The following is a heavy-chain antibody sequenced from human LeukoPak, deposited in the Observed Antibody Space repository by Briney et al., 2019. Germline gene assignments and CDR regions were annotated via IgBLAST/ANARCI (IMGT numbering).Heavy chain of an antibody. Sequence: PGGSLRLSCAASGFTFSTYWMTWVRQAPGKGLEWVANIKQDGSEKNYVHSVKGRFTISRDNAKNSLFLQMNSLRAEDTAVYYCARDARRPRYCSSTSCYPDYWGQGTLVTVSS. V-gene: IGHV3-7*01. CDR2: IKQDGSEK. J-gene: IGHJ4*02. CDR1: GFTFSTYW. CDR3: ARDARRPRYCSSTSCYPDY. D-gene: IGHD2-2*01.